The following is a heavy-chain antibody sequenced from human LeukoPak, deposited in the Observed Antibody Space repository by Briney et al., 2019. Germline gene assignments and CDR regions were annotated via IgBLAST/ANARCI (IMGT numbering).Heavy chain of an antibody. CDR3: ASLYRAGYYMDV. D-gene: IGHD6-19*01. V-gene: IGHV4-61*02. CDR1: VGSISSGSYY. CDR2: IYTSGST. J-gene: IGHJ6*03. Sequence: PSQTLSLTCTVSVGSISSGSYYWSWIRQPAGKGLEWIGRIYTSGSTNYNPSLESRVTISVDTSKNQFSLKLSSVTAADTAVYYCASLYRAGYYMDVWGKGTTVTVSS.